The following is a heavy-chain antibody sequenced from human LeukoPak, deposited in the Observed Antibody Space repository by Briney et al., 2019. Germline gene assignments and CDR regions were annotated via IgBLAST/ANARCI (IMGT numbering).Heavy chain of an antibody. V-gene: IGHV3-7*01. CDR1: GFTFSSYW. CDR2: IRQDGGKK. Sequence: GGSLTLSCTASGFTFSSYWMTWVRQTPEKGLEWVANIRQDGGKKDYVASVKGRFTISRDNAKNPLYLQMNSLRAEDTAVYYCARYYYASAFDYWGQGTLVTVSS. J-gene: IGHJ4*02. CDR3: ARYYYASAFDY. D-gene: IGHD3-10*01.